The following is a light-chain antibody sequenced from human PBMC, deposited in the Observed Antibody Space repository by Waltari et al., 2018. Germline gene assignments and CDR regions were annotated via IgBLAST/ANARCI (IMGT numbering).Light chain of an antibody. CDR1: SPPGGSNP. CDR2: SNN. CDR3: AAWDDSLNAYV. Sequence: QSVLTHPPSASGSPAPAVTLSSSASSPPGGSNPLHWFQQVPGTAPKLIIYSNNQRPSGVPDRFSGSKSGPSASLAISGLQSEDEADYYCAAWDDSLNAYVFGTGTQVPVL. J-gene: IGLJ1*01. V-gene: IGLV1-44*01.